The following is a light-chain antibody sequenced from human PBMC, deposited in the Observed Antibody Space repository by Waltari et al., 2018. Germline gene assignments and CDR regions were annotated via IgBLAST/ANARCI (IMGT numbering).Light chain of an antibody. V-gene: IGLV2-14*03. CDR2: DVT. J-gene: IGLJ1*01. Sequence: QSALTPPASVSGSPGQSITIPCTGTTIDVGNYDYVPWYQQPPGKAPKLMIYDVTNRPSGVSNRFSGSKSGNTASLTISGLQAQDEADYYCSSYTTSATLVFGTGTKVTVL. CDR3: SSYTTSATLV. CDR1: TIDVGNYDY.